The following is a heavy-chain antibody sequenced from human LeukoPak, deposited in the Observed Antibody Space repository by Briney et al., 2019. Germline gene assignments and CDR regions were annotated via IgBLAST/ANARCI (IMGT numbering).Heavy chain of an antibody. CDR3: ARGYYFDY. CDR2: INHSGST. CDR1: GGSISSSSHY. Sequence: SETLSLTCTVSGGSISSSSHYWGCIRQPPGKGLEWIGEINHSGSTNYNPSLKSRVTISVDTSKNQFSLKLSSVTAADTAVYYCARGYYFDYWGQGTLVTVSS. J-gene: IGHJ4*02. V-gene: IGHV4-39*07.